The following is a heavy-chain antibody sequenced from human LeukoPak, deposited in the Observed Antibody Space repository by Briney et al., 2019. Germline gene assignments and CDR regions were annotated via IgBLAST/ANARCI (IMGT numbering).Heavy chain of an antibody. CDR1: GFTFSTYG. CDR3: AKDVARYSISYSDY. J-gene: IGHJ4*02. D-gene: IGHD6-13*01. V-gene: IGHV3-23*01. CDR2: ISDSGETI. Sequence: GGSLRLSCVASGFTFSTYGMTWVRQAPGKGLYWVSVISDSGETIYYADSVKGRFTISRDNSKNTVYLQMDSLRVDDTAVYYCAKDVARYSISYSDYWGQGTLVTVSS.